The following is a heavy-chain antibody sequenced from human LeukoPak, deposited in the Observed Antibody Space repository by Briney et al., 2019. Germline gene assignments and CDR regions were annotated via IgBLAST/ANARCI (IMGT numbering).Heavy chain of an antibody. J-gene: IGHJ4*02. CDR1: GASINDYY. D-gene: IGHD2-8*01. Sequence: SETLSLTCSVSGASINDYYWTWIRQPPGKGLEWIGYVYHTGTSGYHPSLKSRVAMSLDTSKNQVSLKLRSVTAADTAVYFCTRVVNGGHFDYCGQGTLVTVSS. V-gene: IGHV4-59*01. CDR2: VYHTGTS. CDR3: TRVVNGGHFDY.